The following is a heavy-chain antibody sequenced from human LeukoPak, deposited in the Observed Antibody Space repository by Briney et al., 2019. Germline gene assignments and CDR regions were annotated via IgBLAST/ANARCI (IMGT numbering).Heavy chain of an antibody. D-gene: IGHD6-6*01. CDR1: GYGFTSYW. V-gene: IGHV5-51*01. CDR2: IFPGDSDT. J-gene: IGHJ4*02. Sequence: GESLKISCKASGYGFTSYWIVWVRQMPGKGLEWMGIIFPGDSDTRYSPSFQGQVTISADNSVSTAYLQWSSLKASDTAMYYCVRRDSSSSPFDYWGQGTLVTVSS. CDR3: VRRDSSSSPFDY.